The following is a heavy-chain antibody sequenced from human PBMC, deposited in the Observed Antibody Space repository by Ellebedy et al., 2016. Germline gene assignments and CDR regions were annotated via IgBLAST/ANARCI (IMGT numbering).Heavy chain of an antibody. Sequence: GESLKISXAASGFTFSSYAMHWVRQAPGKGLEWVSAISGSGGSTYYADSVKGRFTISRDNSKNTLYLQMNSLRAEDTAVYYCAKGAVVVVAALIWSWGQGTLVTVSS. D-gene: IGHD2-15*01. J-gene: IGHJ4*02. CDR2: ISGSGGST. CDR3: AKGAVVVVAALIWS. CDR1: GFTFSSYA. V-gene: IGHV3-23*01.